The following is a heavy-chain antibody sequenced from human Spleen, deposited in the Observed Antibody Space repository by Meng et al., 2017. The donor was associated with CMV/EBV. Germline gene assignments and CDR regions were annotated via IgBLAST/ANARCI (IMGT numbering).Heavy chain of an antibody. D-gene: IGHD2-2*01. CDR2: ISTSSSYI. CDR3: ARDMGYCSSTSCYYYYYGMDV. Sequence: GESLKISCAASGFTFSSDSMNWVRQAPGKGLEWVSSISTSSSYIYYADSVKGRFTISRDNAKNSLYLQMNSLRAEDTAVYYCARDMGYCSSTSCYYYYYGMDVWGQGTTVTVSS. V-gene: IGHV3-21*01. J-gene: IGHJ6*02. CDR1: GFTFSSDS.